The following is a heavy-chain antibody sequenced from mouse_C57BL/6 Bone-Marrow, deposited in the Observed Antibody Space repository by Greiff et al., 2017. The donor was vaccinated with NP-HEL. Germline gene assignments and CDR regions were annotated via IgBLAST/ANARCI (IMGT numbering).Heavy chain of an antibody. J-gene: IGHJ2*01. CDR3: ARITTVVAKGYFDY. V-gene: IGHV5-16*01. D-gene: IGHD1-1*01. Sequence: EVQRVESEGGLVQPGSSMKLSCTASGFTFSDYYMAWVRQVPEKGLEWVANINYDGSSTYYLDSLKSRFIISRDNAKNILYLQLSSLKSEDTATYYCARITTVVAKGYFDYWGQGTTLTVSS. CDR2: INYDGSST. CDR1: GFTFSDYY.